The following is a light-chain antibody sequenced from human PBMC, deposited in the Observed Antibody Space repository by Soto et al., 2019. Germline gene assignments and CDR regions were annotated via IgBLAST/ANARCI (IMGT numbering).Light chain of an antibody. CDR3: QQSYTSPTT. CDR2: GAS. CDR1: QSIGRH. Sequence: DIQMTQSPSFLSASVGDRVTITCRASQSIGRHLNWYQQKPGKAPKFLIYGASTLQSGVPSRFTGSGSGTDFTLTANSLQAEDFATYYCQQSYTSPTTFGQGTRLEIK. J-gene: IGKJ5*01. V-gene: IGKV1-39*01.